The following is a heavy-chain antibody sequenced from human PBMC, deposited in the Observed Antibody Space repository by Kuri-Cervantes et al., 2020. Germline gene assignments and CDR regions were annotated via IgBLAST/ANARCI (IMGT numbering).Heavy chain of an antibody. Sequence: ASVKVSCKASGYTFTGYYMHWVRQAPGQGLEWMGWINPSGGSTSYAQKFQGRVTITRDMSTSTAYMELTSLRSEDTAVYYCAADNMQWLAWGQGTLVTVSS. J-gene: IGHJ5*02. CDR1: GYTFTGYY. CDR2: INPSGGST. V-gene: IGHV1-46*01. CDR3: AADNMQWLA. D-gene: IGHD6-19*01.